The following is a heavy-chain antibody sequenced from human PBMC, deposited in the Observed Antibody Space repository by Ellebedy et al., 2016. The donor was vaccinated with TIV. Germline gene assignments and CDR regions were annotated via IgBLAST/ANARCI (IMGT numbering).Heavy chain of an antibody. Sequence: KVSCKGSGYSFTSYWIGWVRQMPGKGLEWMGIIYPGDSDTRYSPSFQGQVTISADKSISTAYLQWSSLKASDTAMYYCATVGGYYYDSSGYLLTPFDPWGQGTLVTVSS. J-gene: IGHJ5*02. D-gene: IGHD3-22*01. CDR2: IYPGDSDT. CDR1: GYSFTSYW. V-gene: IGHV5-51*01. CDR3: ATVGGYYYDSSGYLLTPFDP.